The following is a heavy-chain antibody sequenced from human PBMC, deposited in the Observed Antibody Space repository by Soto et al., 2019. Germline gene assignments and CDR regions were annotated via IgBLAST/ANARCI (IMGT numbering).Heavy chain of an antibody. Sequence: SETLSLTCTVSGGSITNSDYYWGWIRQPPGKGLEFIGSIYYTGNTYYNPSLKSRVTISVDTSKNQFSLKLSSVTAADTAVYYCASGYDILTGYPRGDYYGMDVWGQGTTVTVSS. CDR1: GGSITNSDYY. D-gene: IGHD3-9*01. CDR2: IYYTGNT. V-gene: IGHV4-39*01. CDR3: ASGYDILTGYPRGDYYGMDV. J-gene: IGHJ6*02.